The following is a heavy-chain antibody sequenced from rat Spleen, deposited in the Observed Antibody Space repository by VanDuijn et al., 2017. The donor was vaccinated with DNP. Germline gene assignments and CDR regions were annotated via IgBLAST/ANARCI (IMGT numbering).Heavy chain of an antibody. J-gene: IGHJ3*01. CDR2: IWKHGAT. CDR1: GFSLTSYN. Sequence: QVQLKESGPGLVQPSQTLSLTCTVAGFSLTSYNVHWVRQPPGKGLEWMGVIWKHGATRYNSALKSRLSFSKATSKSQVFLKMNSVQTDDTAMYFCARSRYNYVGWFAYWGQGTLVTVSS. CDR3: ARSRYNYVGWFAY. D-gene: IGHD1-5*01. V-gene: IGHV2-41*01.